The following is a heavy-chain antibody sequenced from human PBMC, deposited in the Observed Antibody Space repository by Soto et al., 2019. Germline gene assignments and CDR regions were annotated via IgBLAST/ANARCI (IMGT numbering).Heavy chain of an antibody. CDR1: GFTVSSNY. J-gene: IGHJ4*02. CDR3: ARYDFLSGYYSY. CDR2: IWSGGST. D-gene: IGHD3-3*01. V-gene: IGHV3-66*01. Sequence: EVQLVESGGGLVQPGGSRTLSCAASGFTVSSNYMSWVRQAPGLGLEWVSLIWSGGSTYYADSVKGRLTISRDRSKNTLYLQMNSLRAEDTAVYYCARYDFLSGYYSYWGQGALVTVSS.